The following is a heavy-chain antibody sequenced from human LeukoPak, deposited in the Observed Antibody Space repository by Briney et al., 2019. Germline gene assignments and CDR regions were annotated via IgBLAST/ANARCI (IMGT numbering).Heavy chain of an antibody. J-gene: IGHJ4*02. Sequence: SGGSLRLSCAASGFTFSDYYMSWVRQAPGKGLEWVAAISGNGGRTYYRDSVKGRFTISRDNPKNTLYLLMNSLSAEDTALYYCAKEQTSSGYFDYWGQGTLVTVSS. CDR3: AKEQTSSGYFDY. CDR1: GFTFSDYY. D-gene: IGHD3-10*01. V-gene: IGHV3-23*01. CDR2: ISGNGGRT.